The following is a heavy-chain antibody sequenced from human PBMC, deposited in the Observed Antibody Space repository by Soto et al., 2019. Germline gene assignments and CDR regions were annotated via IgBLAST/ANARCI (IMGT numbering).Heavy chain of an antibody. D-gene: IGHD4-17*01. CDR3: AREHGDGYYFDC. CDR2: IHSGGT. J-gene: IGHJ4*02. Sequence: EVQLVESGGGLIQPGGSLRLSCAASGFTVSTTYMSWVRQAPGKGLEWVSFIHSGGTYYADSVKGRFTISRDNSKNTLYLQTNSLRAEDTAMYYCAREHGDGYYFDCWGQGTLVTVSS. CDR1: GFTVSTTY. V-gene: IGHV3-53*01.